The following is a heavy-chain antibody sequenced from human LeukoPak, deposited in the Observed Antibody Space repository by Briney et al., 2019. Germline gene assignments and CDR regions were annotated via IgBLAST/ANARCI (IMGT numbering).Heavy chain of an antibody. J-gene: IGHJ4*02. Sequence: GGSLRLSCAASGFTLSSYSMNWVRQAPGKGLEWVSSIDASSSYIYYADSVRGRFTISRDNAQNSLYLQVNSLRAEDTAIYYCTRGSYGDYEYWGQGTLVTVSS. D-gene: IGHD4-17*01. CDR2: IDASSSYI. CDR3: TRGSYGDYEY. V-gene: IGHV3-21*01. CDR1: GFTLSSYS.